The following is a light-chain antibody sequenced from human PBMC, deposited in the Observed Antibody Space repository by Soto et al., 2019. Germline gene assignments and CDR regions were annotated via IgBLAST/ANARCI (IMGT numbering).Light chain of an antibody. Sequence: DIQMTQSPSSLSASVGDRVTITCRASQSISSYLNWYQQKPGKAPKLLIYAASSLQSGVPSRFSGSGSGTDFTLTISSLQPEDFATYYCQQSYRTPPITFGQGDTTG. CDR2: AAS. V-gene: IGKV1-39*01. CDR1: QSISSY. CDR3: QQSYRTPPIT. J-gene: IGKJ5*01.